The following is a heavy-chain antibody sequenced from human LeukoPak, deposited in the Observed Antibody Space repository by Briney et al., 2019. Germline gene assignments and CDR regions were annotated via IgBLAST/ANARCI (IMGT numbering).Heavy chain of an antibody. V-gene: IGHV1-24*01. CDR1: GYTLTEFS. CDR3: ATWYYYDSSDYYLADY. Sequence: GVSVKVSCKVSGYTLTEFSMHWVRQAPGKGLEWMGGFDPEDGETIYAQELQGRVTMTKDTSTDTAYMELSSLRSEDTAVYYCATWYYYDSSDYYLADYWGQGTLVTVSS. D-gene: IGHD3-22*01. J-gene: IGHJ4*02. CDR2: FDPEDGET.